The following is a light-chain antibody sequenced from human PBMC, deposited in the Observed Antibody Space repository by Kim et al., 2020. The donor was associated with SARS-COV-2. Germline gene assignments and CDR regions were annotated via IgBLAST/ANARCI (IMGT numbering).Light chain of an antibody. CDR3: QQYGDSPWT. CDR1: QSVRSSY. CDR2: GAS. J-gene: IGKJ1*01. V-gene: IGKV3-20*01. Sequence: TVLSQSPGTLSVSPGERATLSCRASQSVRSSYLAWYQQKPGQAPRLLIYGASSRATGIPDRFSGSGSGTDFTLTISRLEPEDFAVYYCQQYGDSPWTFGQGTKVDIK.